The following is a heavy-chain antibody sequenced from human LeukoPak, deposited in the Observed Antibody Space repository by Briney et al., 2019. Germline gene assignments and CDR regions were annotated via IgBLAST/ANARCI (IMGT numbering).Heavy chain of an antibody. Sequence: PSETLSLTCAVYGGSFSGYYWSWIRQPPGKGLEWIGYISHRGSTNYNPSLKSRVTISVDTSKNQFSLKLCSVAAADTAVYYCARHRQFGPVFDYWGQGTLVAVSS. CDR1: GGSFSGYY. CDR3: ARHRQFGPVFDY. D-gene: IGHD3-16*01. CDR2: ISHRGST. V-gene: IGHV4-34*01. J-gene: IGHJ4*02.